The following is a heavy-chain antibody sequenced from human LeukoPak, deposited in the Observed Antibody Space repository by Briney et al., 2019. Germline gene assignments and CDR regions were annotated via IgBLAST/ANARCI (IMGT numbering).Heavy chain of an antibody. J-gene: IGHJ4*02. Sequence: ASVKVSCKASGGTFSSYAISWVRQAPGQGLEWMGGIIPIFGTANYAQKFQGRVTITTDESTSTAYMELSSLRSEDTAVYYCARGYSSSWYGGGFDYWGQETLVTVSS. V-gene: IGHV1-69*05. D-gene: IGHD6-13*01. CDR1: GGTFSSYA. CDR3: ARGYSSSWYGGGFDY. CDR2: IIPIFGTA.